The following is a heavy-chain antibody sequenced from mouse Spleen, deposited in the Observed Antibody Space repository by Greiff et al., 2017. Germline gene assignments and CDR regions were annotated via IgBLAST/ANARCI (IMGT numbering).Heavy chain of an antibody. CDR2: ISSGGSYT. CDR1: GFTFSSYA. CDR3: ARPGDDGYYGFDY. V-gene: IGHV5-9-3*01. Sequence: EVQLVESGGGLVKPGGSLKLSCAASGFTFSSYAMSWVRQTPEKRLEWVATISSGGSYTYYPDSVKGRFTISRDNAKNTLYLQMSSLRSEDTAMYYCARPGDDGYYGFDYWGQGTTLTVSS. J-gene: IGHJ2*01. D-gene: IGHD2-3*01.